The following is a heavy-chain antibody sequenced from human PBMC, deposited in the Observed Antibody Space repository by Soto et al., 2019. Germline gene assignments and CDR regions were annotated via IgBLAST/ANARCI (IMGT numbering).Heavy chain of an antibody. D-gene: IGHD3-3*01. J-gene: IGHJ5*02. CDR2: ISAYDGKT. CDR3: ARDPHEFWTSYWFDP. V-gene: IGHV1-18*01. Sequence: ASVKVSCKASGYDFNTYGINWVRQAPGQGLELMGWISAYDGKTTYTEKFQDRVTMTTDTSTNTAYMELRSLTSEDTAVYYCARDPHEFWTSYWFDPWAREPWSPSPQ. CDR1: GYDFNTYG.